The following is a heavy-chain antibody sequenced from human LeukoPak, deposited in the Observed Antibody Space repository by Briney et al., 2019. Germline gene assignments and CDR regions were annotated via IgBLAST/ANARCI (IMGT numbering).Heavy chain of an antibody. CDR3: VSDPYSRSWSSGMDV. CDR2: IKHEGSQT. Sequence: PGGSLRLSCTAAGVTFSNYWMSWVRQTPEKGQEWVANIKHEGSQTVYVDSVKGGFTISRANAESSLYLQMNSLRAEDTAVYYCVSDPYSRSWSSGMDVWGQGTAVTVSS. J-gene: IGHJ6*02. V-gene: IGHV3-7*05. CDR1: GVTFSNYW. D-gene: IGHD6-13*01.